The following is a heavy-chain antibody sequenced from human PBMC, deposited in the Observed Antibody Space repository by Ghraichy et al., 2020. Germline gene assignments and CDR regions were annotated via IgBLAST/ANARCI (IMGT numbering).Heavy chain of an antibody. D-gene: IGHD3-9*01. CDR1: GFTFSSYA. CDR3: AKDHDILTPPGLLDY. CDR2: ISGSGGST. Sequence: GESLNISCAASGFTFSSYAMSWVRQAPGKGLEWVSAISGSGGSTYYADSVKGRFTISRDNSKNTLYLQMNSLRAEDTAVYYCAKDHDILTPPGLLDYWGQGTLVTVSS. V-gene: IGHV3-23*01. J-gene: IGHJ4*02.